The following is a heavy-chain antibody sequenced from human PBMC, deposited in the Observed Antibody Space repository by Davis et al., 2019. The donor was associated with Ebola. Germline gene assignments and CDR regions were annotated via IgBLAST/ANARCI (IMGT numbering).Heavy chain of an antibody. CDR1: GFTFSNYY. Sequence: GESLKISCAASGFTFSNYYLHWVRQAPGKGLEWVARIKTDGSTTRYADSVKGRFSISRDNTKDTLYLQMNSLRGEDTAIYYCARDTSHQLPHWLYYFYGMDVWGQGTTDTVSS. D-gene: IGHD2-2*01. CDR3: ARDTSHQLPHWLYYFYGMDV. J-gene: IGHJ6*02. V-gene: IGHV3-74*01. CDR2: IKTDGSTT.